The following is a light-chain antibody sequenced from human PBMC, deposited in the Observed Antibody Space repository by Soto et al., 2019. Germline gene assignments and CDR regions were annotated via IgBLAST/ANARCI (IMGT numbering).Light chain of an antibody. J-gene: IGKJ5*01. CDR2: GAS. CDR1: QSVTNK. Sequence: EIVMTQSPATLSVSPGERATLSCRASQSVTNKLAWYQQKPGQSPRLHIFGASTRATGIPATFSGSGSGTEFTLTINSLQSEDFAVYYCQQYKSWPITFGQGTRLEIK. CDR3: QQYKSWPIT. V-gene: IGKV3-15*01.